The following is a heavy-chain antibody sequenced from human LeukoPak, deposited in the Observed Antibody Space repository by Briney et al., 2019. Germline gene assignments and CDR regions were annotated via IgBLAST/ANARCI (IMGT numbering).Heavy chain of an antibody. CDR3: ARGLSGYASSLGY. J-gene: IGHJ4*02. V-gene: IGHV3-74*01. Sequence: GGSLRLSCAASGCTFSSYLMHWVRQAPGKGLVWVSRINSDGSSTSYADSVRGGFSISRDNAKNTLYPQMNSLRAEDTAVYYCARGLSGYASSLGYWGRGNLVTVSS. CDR2: INSDGSST. D-gene: IGHD6-6*01. CDR1: GCTFSSYL.